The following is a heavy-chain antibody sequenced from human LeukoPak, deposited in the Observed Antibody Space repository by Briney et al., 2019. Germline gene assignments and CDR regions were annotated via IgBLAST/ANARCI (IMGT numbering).Heavy chain of an antibody. D-gene: IGHD3-10*01. V-gene: IGHV3-48*03. CDR1: GFTFSSYE. J-gene: IGHJ4*02. CDR3: ARHQRFAGFGESSY. Sequence: GGSLRLACAASGFTFSSYEMNWVRQAPGKGLEWISYISSSGSTIYYADSVKGRFTISRDNAKNSLYLQMNSLRAEDTAVYYCARHQRFAGFGESSYWGQGTLVTVSS. CDR2: ISSSGSTI.